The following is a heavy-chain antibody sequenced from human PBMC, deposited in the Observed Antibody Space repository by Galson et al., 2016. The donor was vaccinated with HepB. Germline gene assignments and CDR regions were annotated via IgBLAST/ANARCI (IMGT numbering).Heavy chain of an antibody. Sequence: SETLSLTCAVSGGSFSGYSWNWIRQPPGKGLEWIGEINYSGSTNYSPSLKSRVTISVDTPKNQFSLKLSSVTAADTAVNYCARVVGIAAPEFDYWGQGTLVTVSS. CDR2: INYSGST. D-gene: IGHD6-13*01. V-gene: IGHV4-34*01. J-gene: IGHJ4*02. CDR1: GGSFSGYS. CDR3: ARVVGIAAPEFDY.